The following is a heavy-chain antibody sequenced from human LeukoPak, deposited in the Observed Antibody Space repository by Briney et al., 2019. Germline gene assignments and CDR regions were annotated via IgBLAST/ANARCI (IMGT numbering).Heavy chain of an antibody. V-gene: IGHV4-34*01. CDR1: GGSFSGYY. D-gene: IGHD5-18*01. CDR2: IYYSGST. CDR3: ARQVYSYGSSLFDY. Sequence: SETLPLTCAVYGGSFSGYYWSWIRQPPGKGLEWIGSIYYSGSTYYNPSLKSRVTISVDTSKNQFSLKLSSVTAADTAVYYCARQVYSYGSSLFDYWGQGTLVTVSS. J-gene: IGHJ4*02.